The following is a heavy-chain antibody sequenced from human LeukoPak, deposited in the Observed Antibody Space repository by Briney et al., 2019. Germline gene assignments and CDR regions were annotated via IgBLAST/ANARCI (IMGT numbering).Heavy chain of an antibody. CDR1: GFTFSSYS. CDR2: ISSSSSYI. D-gene: IGHD6-13*01. CDR3: ARDWQQREDYYYYYYMDV. J-gene: IGHJ6*03. Sequence: RTGGSLRLSCAASGFTFSSYSMNWVRQAPGKGLEWVSSISSSSSYIYYTDSVKGRFTISRDNAKNSLYLQMNSLRAEDTAVYYCARDWQQREDYYYYYYMDVWGKGTTVTVSS. V-gene: IGHV3-21*01.